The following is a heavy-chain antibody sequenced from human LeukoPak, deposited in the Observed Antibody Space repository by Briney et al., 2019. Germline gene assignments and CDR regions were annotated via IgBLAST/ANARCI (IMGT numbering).Heavy chain of an antibody. CDR3: AKDLLYYERPPHAFDI. Sequence: PGGSLRLSCAASGFTLSTYAMSWVRQAPGKGLEWVAFIRYDGSNKYYADSVKGRFTISRDNSKNTLYLQMNSLRAEDTAVYYCAKDLLYYERPPHAFDIWGQGTMVTVSS. V-gene: IGHV3-30*02. J-gene: IGHJ3*02. D-gene: IGHD3-22*01. CDR1: GFTLSTYA. CDR2: IRYDGSNK.